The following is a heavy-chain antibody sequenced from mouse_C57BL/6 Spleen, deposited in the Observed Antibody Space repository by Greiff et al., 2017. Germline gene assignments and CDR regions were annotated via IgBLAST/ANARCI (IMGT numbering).Heavy chain of an antibody. D-gene: IGHD2-4*01. CDR2: IDPGSGST. Sequence: QVQLQQPGAELVKPGASVKMSCKASGYTFTSYWITWVKQRPGQGLEWIGDIDPGSGSTNYTEKFKSKATLTVDTSSSTAYVQLSSLTSEDSAVEYCARAAGAYDYEAWFGCWGQGTLVTVSA. J-gene: IGHJ3*01. CDR1: GYTFTSYW. V-gene: IGHV1-55*01. CDR3: ARAAGAYDYEAWFGC.